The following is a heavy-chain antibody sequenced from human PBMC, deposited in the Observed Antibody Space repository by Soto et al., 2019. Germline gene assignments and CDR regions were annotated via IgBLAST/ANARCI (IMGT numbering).Heavy chain of an antibody. CDR2: INHSGST. CDR3: ARSPNFSNRRWYGKLPHYYGMDV. J-gene: IGHJ6*02. CDR1: GGSFSGYY. Sequence: KTSETLSLTCAVYGGSFSGYYWSWIRQPPGKGLEWIGEINHSGSTNYNPSLKSRVTISVDTSKNQFSLKLSSVTAADTAVYYCARSPNFSNRRWYGKLPHYYGMDVWGQGTTVTVSS. V-gene: IGHV4-34*01. D-gene: IGHD6-13*01.